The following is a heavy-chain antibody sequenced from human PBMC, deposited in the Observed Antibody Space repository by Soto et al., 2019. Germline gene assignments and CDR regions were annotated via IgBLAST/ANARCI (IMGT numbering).Heavy chain of an antibody. V-gene: IGHV5-51*01. Sequence: PGESLKISCKGSGYSFTSYWIGWVRQMSGKGLEWMGIIYPGDSDTRYSPSFQGQVTISVDKSISTAYLQWSSLKASDTAMYYCTRLGTTCHGGLCLDSYYMDVWGKGTTVTVSS. J-gene: IGHJ6*03. CDR3: TRLGTTCHGGLCLDSYYMDV. D-gene: IGHD1-26*01. CDR1: GYSFTSYW. CDR2: IYPGDSDT.